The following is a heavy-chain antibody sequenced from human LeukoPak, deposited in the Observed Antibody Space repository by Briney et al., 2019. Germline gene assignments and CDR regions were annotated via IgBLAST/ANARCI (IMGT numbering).Heavy chain of an antibody. CDR1: GGSISSSSYY. CDR3: AKCRITMVRGVNYYMDV. CDR2: IYYSGST. J-gene: IGHJ6*03. V-gene: IGHV4-39*01. Sequence: TSETLSLTCTVSGGSISSSSYYWGWIRQPPGKGLEWIGSIYYSGSTYYNPSLKSRVTISVDTSKNQFSLKLSSVTAADTAVYYCAKCRITMVRGVNYYMDVWGKGTTVTISS. D-gene: IGHD3-10*01.